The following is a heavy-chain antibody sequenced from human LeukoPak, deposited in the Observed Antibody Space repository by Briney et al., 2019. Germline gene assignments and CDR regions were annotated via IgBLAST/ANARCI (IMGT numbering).Heavy chain of an antibody. CDR1: GFTFNTYW. V-gene: IGHV3-7*01. Sequence: GGSLRLSCTASGFTFNTYWMSWVRQAPGRGLEWVANIKGDGTEKYYVDSVKGRFTISRDNAKNSLFLHMNNVRAEDTAVYYCSRLSAMLRGPEAFYYFEYWGQGALVTVSS. CDR3: SRLSAMLRGPEAFYYFEY. D-gene: IGHD3-10*01. CDR2: IKGDGTEK. J-gene: IGHJ4*02.